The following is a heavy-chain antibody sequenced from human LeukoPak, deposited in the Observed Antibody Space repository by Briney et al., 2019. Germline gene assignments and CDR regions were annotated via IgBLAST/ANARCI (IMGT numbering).Heavy chain of an antibody. D-gene: IGHD6-19*01. CDR2: IYYSGST. Sequence: SETLSLTCTVSGGSISSYYWSWIRQPAGKGLEWIGYIYYSGSTNYNPSLKSRVTISVDTSKNQFSLKLSSATAADTAVYYCASLQAVAGTRSDYWGQGTLVTVSS. V-gene: IGHV4-59*01. J-gene: IGHJ4*02. CDR1: GGSISSYY. CDR3: ASLQAVAGTRSDY.